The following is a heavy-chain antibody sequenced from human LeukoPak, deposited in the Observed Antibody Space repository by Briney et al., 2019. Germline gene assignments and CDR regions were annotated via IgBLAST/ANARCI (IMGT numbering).Heavy chain of an antibody. CDR1: GGSISSSSYY. CDR3: ARRLRYFDWSNFDY. Sequence: SETLSLTCTVSGGSISSSSYYWGWIRQPPGKGLEWIGSIYYSGSTYYNPSLKSRVTISVDTSKNQFSLKLSSVTAADTAVYYCARRLRYFDWSNFDYWGQGTLVTVSS. CDR2: IYYSGST. V-gene: IGHV4-39*07. J-gene: IGHJ4*02. D-gene: IGHD3-9*01.